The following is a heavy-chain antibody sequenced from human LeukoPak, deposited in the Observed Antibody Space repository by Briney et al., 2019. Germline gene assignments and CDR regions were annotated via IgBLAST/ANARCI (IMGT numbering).Heavy chain of an antibody. CDR2: ISSSSSYI. CDR1: GFTIRTFS. D-gene: IGHD6-13*01. V-gene: IGHV3-21*01. CDR3: ARDWPTIAAAGTIPEYFQH. J-gene: IGHJ1*01. Sequence: GGSLRLSCAASGFTIRTFSMNWVRQAPGKGLEWVSSISSSSSYIYYADSVKGRFTISRDNAKNSLYLQMNSLRAEDTAVYCCARDWPTIAAAGTIPEYFQHWGQGTLVTVSS.